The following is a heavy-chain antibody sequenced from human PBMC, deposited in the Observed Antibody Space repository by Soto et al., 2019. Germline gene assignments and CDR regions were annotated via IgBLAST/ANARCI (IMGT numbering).Heavy chain of an antibody. CDR1: ALSITNYY. J-gene: IGHJ5*02. V-gene: IGHV4-59*05. CDR3: ARQVGSSHGSNGFDP. D-gene: IGHD1-26*01. CDR2: IYYSGTT. Sequence: SETLSLTCPISALSITNYYETWIQQTQRKGLEWIVSIYYSGTTYYHPSLESRVTISVDSSKNQFSLKLSSVGAADTAVYYFARQVGSSHGSNGFDPWGQGSLVTGSS.